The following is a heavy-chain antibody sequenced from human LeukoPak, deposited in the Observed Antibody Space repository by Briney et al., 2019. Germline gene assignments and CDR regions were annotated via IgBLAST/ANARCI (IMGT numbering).Heavy chain of an antibody. CDR2: IIPMFGTS. Sequence: ASVKVSCKASGGNFISYAVSWVRQAPGQGLEWLGGIIPMFGTSNYAQKFQGRVTITTDESTTTAYMELSSLSSEDTAVYYCATYTLSQFWSGYYHFDYWGQGTLVSVSS. D-gene: IGHD3-3*01. CDR1: GGNFISYA. V-gene: IGHV1-69*05. CDR3: ATYTLSQFWSGYYHFDY. J-gene: IGHJ4*02.